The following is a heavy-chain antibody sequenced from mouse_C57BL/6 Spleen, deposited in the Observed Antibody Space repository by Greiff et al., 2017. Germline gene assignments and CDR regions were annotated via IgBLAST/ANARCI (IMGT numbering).Heavy chain of an antibody. CDR2: IYPGDGDT. Sequence: QAQLKQSGAELVKPGASVKISCKASGYAFSSYWMNWVKQRPGKGLEGIGQIYPGDGDTNYNGKFKGKATLTADKSSSTAYMQLSSLTSEDSAVYFCARSLPYGSSSWFAYWGQGTLVTVSA. D-gene: IGHD1-1*01. J-gene: IGHJ3*01. CDR3: ARSLPYGSSSWFAY. CDR1: GYAFSSYW. V-gene: IGHV1-80*01.